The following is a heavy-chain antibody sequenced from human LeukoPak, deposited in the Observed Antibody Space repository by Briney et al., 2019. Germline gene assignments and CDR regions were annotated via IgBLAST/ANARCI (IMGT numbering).Heavy chain of an antibody. CDR3: ASGGLGARKYYSDPFHY. V-gene: IGHV3-53*01. Sequence: GGSLRLSCAASVFIVSNNYMSWVRQAPGKGLEWVSILYSAGATYYADSVRGRFTIARDISRNTVFLQMNSLRAEDTAVYYCASGGLGARKYYSDPFHYWGQGTLVTVSS. CDR2: LYSAGAT. J-gene: IGHJ4*01. CDR1: VFIVSNNY. D-gene: IGHD3-16*01.